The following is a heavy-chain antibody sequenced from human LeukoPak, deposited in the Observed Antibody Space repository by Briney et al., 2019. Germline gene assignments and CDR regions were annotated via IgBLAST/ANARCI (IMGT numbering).Heavy chain of an antibody. CDR2: IRYDGSNK. J-gene: IGHJ2*01. Sequence: GGSLRLSCAASGFTFSSYGMHWVRQAPGKGLEWVAFIRYDGSNKYYADSVKGRFTISRDNAKNSLYLQMNSLRAEDTAVYYCATGRYSGYDSWYFDLWGRGTLVTVSS. CDR3: ATGRYSGYDSWYFDL. V-gene: IGHV3-30*02. D-gene: IGHD5-12*01. CDR1: GFTFSSYG.